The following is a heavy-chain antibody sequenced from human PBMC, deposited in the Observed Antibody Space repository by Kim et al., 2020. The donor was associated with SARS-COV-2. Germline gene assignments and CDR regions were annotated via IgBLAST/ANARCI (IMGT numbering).Heavy chain of an antibody. CDR3: ARDVLAAAGTFYYYYGMDV. D-gene: IGHD6-13*01. CDR2: ISSSSSYI. CDR1: GFTFSSYS. Sequence: GGSLRLSCAASGFTFSSYSMNWVRQAPGKGLEWVSSISSSSSYIYYADSVKGRFTISRDNAKNSLYLQMNSLRAEDTAVYYCARDVLAAAGTFYYYYGMDVWGQGTTVTVSS. J-gene: IGHJ6*02. V-gene: IGHV3-21*01.